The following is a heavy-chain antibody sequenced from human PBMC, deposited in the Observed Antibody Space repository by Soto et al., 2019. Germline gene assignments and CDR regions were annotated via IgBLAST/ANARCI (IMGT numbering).Heavy chain of an antibody. CDR2: ISYDGSNK. CDR1: GFTFSSYA. J-gene: IGHJ4*02. Sequence: GGSLRLSCAASGFTFSSYAMHWVRQAPGKGLEWVAVISYDGSNKYYADSVKGRFTISRDNSKNTLYLQMNSLRAEDTAVYYCARDPRLDYWGQGTLVTVSS. V-gene: IGHV3-30-3*01. CDR3: ARDPRLDY.